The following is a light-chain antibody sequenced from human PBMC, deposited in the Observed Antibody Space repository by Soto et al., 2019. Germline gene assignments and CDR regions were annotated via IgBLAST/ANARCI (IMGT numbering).Light chain of an antibody. CDR2: EVT. Sequence: QSALTQPASVSGSPGQSITISCSGTGSDIGSFDYVSWFQQHPGKAPKLLIYEVTHRPSGVSYRFSGSKSGNTASLTISGVQPEDEADYYCSSFTNTFTLVFGGGTKVTVL. J-gene: IGLJ2*01. CDR3: SSFTNTFTLV. V-gene: IGLV2-14*01. CDR1: GSDIGSFDY.